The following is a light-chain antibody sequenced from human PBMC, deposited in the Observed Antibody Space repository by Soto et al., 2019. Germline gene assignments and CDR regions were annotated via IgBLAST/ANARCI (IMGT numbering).Light chain of an antibody. J-gene: IGLJ2*01. Sequence: QAVVTQPPSVSGAPGQRVTISCTGSSSNIGAGYDVHWYQQLPGTAPKLLIYGNSNRPSGVPDRFSGSKSGTSASLAITGLQAEDEADYYCQSYASSPSGYVIFCGGTKLTAL. CDR2: GNS. CDR1: SSNIGAGYD. CDR3: QSYASSPSGYVI. V-gene: IGLV1-40*01.